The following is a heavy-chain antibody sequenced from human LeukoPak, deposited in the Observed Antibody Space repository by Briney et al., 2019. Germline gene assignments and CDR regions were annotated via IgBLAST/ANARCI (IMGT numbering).Heavy chain of an antibody. V-gene: IGHV4-34*01. J-gene: IGHJ4*02. Sequence: SETLSLTCAVYGGSFSGYYWSWIRQPPGKGLEWIGEINHSGSTNYNPSLKSRVTISVDTSKNQFSLKLSSVTAADTAVYYCARGRQWLVMFDYWGQGTLVTVSS. D-gene: IGHD6-19*01. CDR1: GGSFSGYY. CDR3: ARGRQWLVMFDY. CDR2: INHSGST.